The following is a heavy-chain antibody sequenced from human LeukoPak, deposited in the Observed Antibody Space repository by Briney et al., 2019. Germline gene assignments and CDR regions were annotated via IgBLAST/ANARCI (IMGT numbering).Heavy chain of an antibody. CDR1: GGSISSSSYY. CDR3: ARHGSSSLAYFDY. J-gene: IGHJ4*02. D-gene: IGHD6-6*01. V-gene: IGHV4-39*01. Sequence: PSETLSLTCPVSGGSISSSSYYWGWIRQPPGKGLEWIGSIYYSGSTYYNPSLKSRVTISVDTSKNQFSLKLSSVTAADTAVYYCARHGSSSLAYFDYWGQGTLVTVSS. CDR2: IYYSGST.